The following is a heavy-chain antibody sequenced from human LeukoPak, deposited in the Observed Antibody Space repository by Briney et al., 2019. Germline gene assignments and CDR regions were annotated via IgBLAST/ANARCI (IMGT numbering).Heavy chain of an antibody. V-gene: IGHV5-51*01. CDR2: IYPADFTT. CDR3: ARRPTGPRTFDS. CDR1: GYRFTGAW. J-gene: IGHJ4*02. D-gene: IGHD1-1*01. Sequence: GESLKISCKVSGYRFTGAWIGWVRQTPGKGLEWMGVIYPADFTTIYSPTFEGQVTISADKSLNTAYLQWTSLKASDTAMYYCARRPTGPRTFDSWGQGTLVTVSS.